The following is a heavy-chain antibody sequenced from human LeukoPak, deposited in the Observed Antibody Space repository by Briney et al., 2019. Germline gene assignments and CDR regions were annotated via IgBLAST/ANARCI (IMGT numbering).Heavy chain of an antibody. CDR3: ARTPRYRALYYFDY. J-gene: IGHJ4*02. Sequence: ASVKVSCTASGYTFTSYGISWVRQAPGQGLEWMGWISAYNGNTNYAQKLQGRVTMTTDTSTSTAYMELRSLRSDDTAVYYCARTPRYRALYYFDYWGQGTLVTVSS. V-gene: IGHV1-18*01. CDR2: ISAYNGNT. D-gene: IGHD3-16*02. CDR1: GYTFTSYG.